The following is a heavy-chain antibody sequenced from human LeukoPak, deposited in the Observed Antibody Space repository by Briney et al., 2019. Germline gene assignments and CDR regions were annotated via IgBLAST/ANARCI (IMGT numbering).Heavy chain of an antibody. Sequence: SETLSLTCTVSGGSISSSSYYWGWIRQPPGKGLEWIGSIYYSGSTYYNPSLKSRVTISVDTSKNQFSLKLSSVTAADTAVYYCARGSSSSPWGVDWYFDLWGRGTLVTVSS. CDR1: GGSISSSSYY. CDR3: ARGSSSSPWGVDWYFDL. V-gene: IGHV4-39*07. D-gene: IGHD6-6*01. J-gene: IGHJ2*01. CDR2: IYYSGST.